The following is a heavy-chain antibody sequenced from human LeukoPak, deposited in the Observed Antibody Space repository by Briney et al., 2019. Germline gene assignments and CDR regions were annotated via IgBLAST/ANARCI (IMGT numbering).Heavy chain of an antibody. CDR2: IYHSGST. CDR3: ASYDILTGQYYYYYMDV. CDR1: GYSISSGYY. J-gene: IGHJ6*03. V-gene: IGHV4-38-2*02. Sequence: ESGPTLVNPSETLSLTCTVSGYSISSGYYWGWIRQPPGKGLEWIGSIYHSGSTYYNPSLKSRVTISVDTSKNQFSLKLSSVTAADTAVYYCASYDILTGQYYYYYMDVWGKGTTVTVSS. D-gene: IGHD3-9*01.